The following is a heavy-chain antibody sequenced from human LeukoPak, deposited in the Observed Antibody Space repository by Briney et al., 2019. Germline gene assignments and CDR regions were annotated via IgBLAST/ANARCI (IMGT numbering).Heavy chain of an antibody. CDR2: ISGSGGST. D-gene: IGHD2-2*02. CDR1: GFTFSSYA. Sequence: LPGGSLRLSCAASGFTFSSYAMSWVRQAPGKGLEWVSAISGSGGSTYYADSVKGRFTISRDNSKNMLYLQMNSLRAEDTAVYYCAKDRFRFSYTAEAFDYWGQGTLVTVSS. V-gene: IGHV3-23*01. CDR3: AKDRFRFSYTAEAFDY. J-gene: IGHJ4*02.